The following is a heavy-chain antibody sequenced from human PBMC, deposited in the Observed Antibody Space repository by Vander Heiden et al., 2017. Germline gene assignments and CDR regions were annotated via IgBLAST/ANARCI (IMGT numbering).Heavy chain of an antibody. J-gene: IGHJ6*02. CDR3: AKDGNGSPLYYYGMDV. Sequence: EVQLLESGGGLVQPGGSLRLSCAASGFTFSSYAMSWVRQAPGQGLEWVSAISGSGGSTYYADSVKGRFTISRDNSKNTLYLQMNSLRAEDTAVYYCAKDGNGSPLYYYGMDVWGQGTTVTVSS. CDR2: ISGSGGST. CDR1: GFTFSSYA. D-gene: IGHD1-26*01. V-gene: IGHV3-23*01.